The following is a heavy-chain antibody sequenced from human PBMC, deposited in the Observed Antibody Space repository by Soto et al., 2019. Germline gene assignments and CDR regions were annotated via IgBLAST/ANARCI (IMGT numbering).Heavy chain of an antibody. CDR3: ARDLWWYLH. CDR1: GFTFSSHA. V-gene: IGHV3-23*01. CDR2: ISAGSEGA. D-gene: IGHD2-15*01. Sequence: EVQLLESGGGLVQPGGALRLSCAASGFTFSSHAMSWVRQAPGKGLEWISSISAGSEGAYYADSVKGRFTISRDNSNITRYLQMNSLRAEDTAVYYCARDLWWYLHWGQGTLVTVSS. J-gene: IGHJ4*02.